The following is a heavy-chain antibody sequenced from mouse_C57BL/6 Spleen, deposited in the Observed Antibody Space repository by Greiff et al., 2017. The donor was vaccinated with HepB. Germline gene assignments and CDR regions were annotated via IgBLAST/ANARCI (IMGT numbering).Heavy chain of an antibody. CDR2: IHPSDSDT. Sequence: VQLQQPGAELVKPGASVKVSCKASGYTFTSYWMHWVKQRPGQGLEWIGRIHPSDSDTNYNQKFKGKATLTVDKSSSTAYVQLSSLTSEDSAVYYCARDSKGAWFAYWGQGTLVTVSA. V-gene: IGHV1-74*01. J-gene: IGHJ3*01. D-gene: IGHD2-5*01. CDR1: GYTFTSYW. CDR3: ARDSKGAWFAY.